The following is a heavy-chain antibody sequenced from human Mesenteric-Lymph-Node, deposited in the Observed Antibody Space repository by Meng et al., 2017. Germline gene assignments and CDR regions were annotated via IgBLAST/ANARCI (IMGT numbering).Heavy chain of an antibody. V-gene: IGHV5-51*01. D-gene: IGHD3-10*01. Sequence: GESLKISCEGSGYIFTNLWIGWVRQMPGKGLEWMGVIYPGNSHTTYSPSFQGQVTISADKSISTAYLQWSSLKASDTAMYYCARRGWFGESYFDYWGQGTLVTVSS. CDR1: GYIFTNLW. CDR2: IYPGNSHT. CDR3: ARRGWFGESYFDY. J-gene: IGHJ4*02.